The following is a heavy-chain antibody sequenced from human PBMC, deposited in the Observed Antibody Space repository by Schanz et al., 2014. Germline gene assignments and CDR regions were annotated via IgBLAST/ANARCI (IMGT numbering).Heavy chain of an antibody. Sequence: VQLLQSGGALVQPGGSLRLSCSASGFTFSTYAMSWARQTPGKGLEWVSSITTGGNTYYRDSVKGRFTISRDNAKNSLYLQMNSLRAEDTALYYCARDSGSSSWYPSDFWGPGTLVSVSS. D-gene: IGHD6-13*01. CDR2: ITTGGNT. V-gene: IGHV3-23*01. J-gene: IGHJ4*02. CDR1: GFTFSTYA. CDR3: ARDSGSSSWYPSDF.